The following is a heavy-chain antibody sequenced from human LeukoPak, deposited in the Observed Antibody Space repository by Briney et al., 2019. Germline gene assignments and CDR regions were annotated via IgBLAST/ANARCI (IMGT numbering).Heavy chain of an antibody. CDR3: AKAYDFWSGYYPSFDY. D-gene: IGHD3-3*01. J-gene: IGHJ4*02. Sequence: PGGSLRLSCADSGFTLTIYAMSWVRQAPGKGLEWVSAISGSGGSTYYADSVKGRFTISRDNSKNTLYLQMNSLRAEDTAVYYCAKAYDFWSGYYPSFDYWGQGTLVTVS. V-gene: IGHV3-23*01. CDR1: GFTLTIYA. CDR2: ISGSGGST.